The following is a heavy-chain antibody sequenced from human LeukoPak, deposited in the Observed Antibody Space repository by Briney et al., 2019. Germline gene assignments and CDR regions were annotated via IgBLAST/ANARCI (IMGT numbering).Heavy chain of an antibody. D-gene: IGHD6-6*01. Sequence: SETLSLTCTVSGGSISSYYWSWIRQPPGKGLEWIGSIYYSGSTYYNPSLKSRVTISVDTSKNQFSLKLSSVTAADTAMYYCARQGGVEYSSSSRGYYFDYWGQGTLVTVSS. V-gene: IGHV4-59*05. CDR2: IYYSGST. J-gene: IGHJ4*02. CDR3: ARQGGVEYSSSSRGYYFDY. CDR1: GGSISSYY.